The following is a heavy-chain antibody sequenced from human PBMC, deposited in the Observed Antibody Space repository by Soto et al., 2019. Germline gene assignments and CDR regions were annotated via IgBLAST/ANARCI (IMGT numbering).Heavy chain of an antibody. J-gene: IGHJ6*01. D-gene: IGHD5-12*01. V-gene: IGHV1-69*13. CDR1: GGTFSSYA. Sequence: SVKVSCKASGGTFSSYAISWVRQAPGQGLEWMGGIIPIFGTANYAQKFQGRVTITADESTSTAYMELSSLRSEDTAVYYCARPRSNIVVTRMDYYYYGMDVWGQGTTVTVSS. CDR2: IIPIFGTA. CDR3: ARPRSNIVVTRMDYYYYGMDV.